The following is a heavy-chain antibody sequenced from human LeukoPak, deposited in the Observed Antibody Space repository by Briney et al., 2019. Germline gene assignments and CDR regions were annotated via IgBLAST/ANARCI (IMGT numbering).Heavy chain of an antibody. Sequence: SETLSLTCAVSGGSISSSNWWSWVRQPPGKGLEWIGEIYHSGSTNYNPSLKSRVTISVDKSKNQFSLKLSSVTAADTAVYYCARDKWDGSDNSLDYWGQGTLVTVSS. CDR2: IYHSGST. CDR1: GGSISSSNW. CDR3: ARDKWDGSDNSLDY. V-gene: IGHV4-4*02. D-gene: IGHD1-26*01. J-gene: IGHJ4*02.